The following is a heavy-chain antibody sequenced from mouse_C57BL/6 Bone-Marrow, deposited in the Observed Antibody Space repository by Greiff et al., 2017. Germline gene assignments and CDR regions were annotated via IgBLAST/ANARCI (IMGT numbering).Heavy chain of an antibody. Sequence: QVQLKESGAELARPGASVKLSCKASGYTFTSYGISWVKQRTGQGLEWIGEIYPRSGNTYYNEKFKGKATLTADKSSSTAYMGLRSLTSEDSAVYFCARSAAYYSNYRAWFAYWGQGTLVTVSA. D-gene: IGHD2-5*01. V-gene: IGHV1-81*01. CDR3: ARSAAYYSNYRAWFAY. J-gene: IGHJ3*01. CDR1: GYTFTSYG. CDR2: IYPRSGNT.